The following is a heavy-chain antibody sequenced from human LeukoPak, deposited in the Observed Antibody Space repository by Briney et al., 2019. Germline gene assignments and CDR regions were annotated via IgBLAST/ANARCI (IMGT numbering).Heavy chain of an antibody. CDR3: ARVRSSSSPLGSGY. CDR2: MNPNSGNT. V-gene: IGHV1-8*03. Sequence: ASVKVSCKTSGYTFTSYDINWVRQAAGQGLEWMGWMNPNSGNTGYPQKFQGRVTFTRNTSISTAYMELSSLKSDDTAVYYCARVRSSSSPLGSGYWGQGAQVTVCS. D-gene: IGHD6-13*01. J-gene: IGHJ4*02. CDR1: GYTFTSYD.